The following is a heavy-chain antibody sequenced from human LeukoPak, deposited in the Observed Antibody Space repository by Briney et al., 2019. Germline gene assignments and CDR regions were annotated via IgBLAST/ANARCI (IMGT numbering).Heavy chain of an antibody. CDR2: LSGRGDST. CDR1: GFTFSTYA. J-gene: IGHJ6*02. V-gene: IGHV3-23*01. CDR3: AKGGPSYPYFYGMDV. Sequence: TGGSLRLSCAASGFTFSTYAMNWVRQVPGKGLEWVSSLSGRGDSTYYADSVKGRFTVSRDNSRNTLYLQMNTLRAEDTAVYYCAKGGPSYPYFYGMDVWGQGTTVTVSS. D-gene: IGHD3-10*01.